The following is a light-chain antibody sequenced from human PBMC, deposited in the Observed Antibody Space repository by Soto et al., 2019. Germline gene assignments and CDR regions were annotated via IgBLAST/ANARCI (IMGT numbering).Light chain of an antibody. V-gene: IGKV1-5*03. CDR3: QQYNSYPWT. CDR2: KAS. CDR1: QSISSW. J-gene: IGKJ1*01. Sequence: DIQMTQSPSTLSASVGDRVTITCRASQSISSWLAWYQQKPGKAPKHLIYKASSLESGVPSRFSGSGSGTEFPLTISHLQPDDCATYYCQQYNSYPWTFGHGTKVEIK.